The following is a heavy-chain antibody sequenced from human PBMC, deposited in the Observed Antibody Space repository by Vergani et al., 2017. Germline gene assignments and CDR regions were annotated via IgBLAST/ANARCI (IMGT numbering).Heavy chain of an antibody. J-gene: IGHJ5*02. Sequence: QVQLVESGGGVVQPGRSLRLSYAASGFTSNHYGMHWVRQAPGKGLEWVAVTWYDGNNKQYADSVKGRFTISRDNSKSTMYLQMNSLRDEDTGVYYCARDLRLLYNRFDPWGQGTLVTVSS. CDR3: ARDLRLLYNRFDP. CDR1: GFTSNHYG. V-gene: IGHV3-33*01. CDR2: TWYDGNNK. D-gene: IGHD1-14*01.